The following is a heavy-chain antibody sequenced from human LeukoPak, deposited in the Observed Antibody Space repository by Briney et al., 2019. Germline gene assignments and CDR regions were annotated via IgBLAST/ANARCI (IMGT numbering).Heavy chain of an antibody. D-gene: IGHD2-21*01. CDR2: IYYSGST. V-gene: IGHV4-59*12. Sequence: SETLSLTCTVSGGSISSYYWSWIRQPPGKGLEWIGYIYYSGSTIYNPSFKSRVTISVDTSKNQVSLKLSSVTAADTAVYYCARGRIASGAYYYYMDVWGKGTTVTVSS. CDR1: GGSISSYY. CDR3: ARGRIASGAYYYYMDV. J-gene: IGHJ6*03.